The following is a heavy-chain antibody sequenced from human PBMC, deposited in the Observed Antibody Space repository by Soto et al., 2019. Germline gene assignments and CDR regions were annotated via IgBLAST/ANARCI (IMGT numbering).Heavy chain of an antibody. J-gene: IGHJ4*02. D-gene: IGHD3-16*01. V-gene: IGHV3-23*01. CDR2: LGVRST. CDR1: GFTFSNYA. Sequence: PGGSLRLSCAASGFTFSNYAMSWVRQAPGMGLEWVSILGVRSTYYADSVKGRFTISRDNSNNALYLQMNSLRVGDTAVYYCARTTAPRSFADYWGQGTLVTVSS. CDR3: ARTTAPRSFADY.